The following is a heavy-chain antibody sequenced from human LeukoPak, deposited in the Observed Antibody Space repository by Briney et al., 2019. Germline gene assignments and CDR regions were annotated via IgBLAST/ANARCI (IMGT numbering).Heavy chain of an antibody. Sequence: GGSLRLSCAASGFTFSGSAMHWVRQASGKGLEWVGRIRSKANSYATAYAASVKGRSTISRDDSKNTAYLQMNSLKTEDTAVYYCTSPGRSGDYWGQGTLVTVSS. J-gene: IGHJ4*02. D-gene: IGHD3-3*01. CDR2: IRSKANSYAT. V-gene: IGHV3-73*01. CDR3: TSPGRSGDY. CDR1: GFTFSGSA.